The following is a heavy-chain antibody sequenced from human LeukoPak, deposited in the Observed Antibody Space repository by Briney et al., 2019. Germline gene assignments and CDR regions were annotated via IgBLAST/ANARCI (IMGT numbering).Heavy chain of an antibody. CDR2: ITHNGST. CDR3: ARDFCRGESCYSGEYFQH. CDR1: GESLNDYY. Sequence: SETLSLTCGVHGESLNDYYWSWIRQSPGKGLEWIGEITHNGSTTFNTSLESRLTISVDTSKNQFSLKLTSVTAADASVYFCARDFCRGESCYSGEYFQHWGQGTLVTVSS. D-gene: IGHD2-15*01. V-gene: IGHV4-34*01. J-gene: IGHJ1*01.